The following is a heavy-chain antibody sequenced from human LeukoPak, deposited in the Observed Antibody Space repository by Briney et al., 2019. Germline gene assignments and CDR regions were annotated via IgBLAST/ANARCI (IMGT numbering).Heavy chain of an antibody. CDR1: GGSISSSNW. V-gene: IGHV4-4*02. CDR2: IYDTGST. CDR3: AKELERLKKFDY. J-gene: IGHJ4*02. Sequence: SETLSLTCAVSGGSISSSNWWSWVRQPPGKGLEWIGEIYDTGSTNYNPSLKSRVTISVDTSKNQFSLKLSSVTAADTAVYYCAKELERLKKFDYWGQGTLVTVSS. D-gene: IGHD1-1*01.